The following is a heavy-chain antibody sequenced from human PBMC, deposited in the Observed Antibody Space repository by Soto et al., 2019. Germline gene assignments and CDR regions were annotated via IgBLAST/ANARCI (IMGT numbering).Heavy chain of an antibody. CDR3: GKVRGGIWLPMGGGLDP. CDR2: ISPTGGST. V-gene: IGHV3-23*01. J-gene: IGHJ5*02. D-gene: IGHD1-26*01. Sequence: EVQLLESGGGLVQPGGSLRLSCAGSGYTHTFNTYAMSWVRQAPGKGLEWVAGISPTGGSTYYADSVKGRFTISRDNSKDRLFRKMATPGVEDGAVNSCGKVRGGIWLPMGGGLDPWGRGPRVTVSS. CDR1: GYTHTFNTYA.